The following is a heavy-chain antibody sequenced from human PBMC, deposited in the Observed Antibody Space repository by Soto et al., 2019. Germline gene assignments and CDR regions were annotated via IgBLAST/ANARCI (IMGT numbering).Heavy chain of an antibody. CDR2: IWYDGSNK. Sequence: GGSLRLSCAASGFTFSSYGMHWVRQAPGKGLEWVAVIWYDGSNKYYADSVKGRFTISRDNSKNTLYLQMNSLRAEDTAVYYCARDPAYCGGDCYPYYYYYGMDVWGQGTTVTVSS. J-gene: IGHJ6*02. D-gene: IGHD2-21*02. V-gene: IGHV3-33*01. CDR3: ARDPAYCGGDCYPYYYYYGMDV. CDR1: GFTFSSYG.